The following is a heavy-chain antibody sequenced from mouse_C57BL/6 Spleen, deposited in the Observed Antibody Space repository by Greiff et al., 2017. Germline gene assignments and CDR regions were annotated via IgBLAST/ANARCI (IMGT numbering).Heavy chain of an antibody. D-gene: IGHD2-12*01. J-gene: IGHJ2*01. V-gene: IGHV1-81*01. CDR1: GYTFTSYG. CDR3: AIRRDYFDY. Sequence: QVQLQQSGAELARPGASVKLSCKASGYTFTSYGISWVKQRTGQGLEWIGEINPRSGYTYYNEKLKGNATLTADKSSSTAYMELRSLTSEDFAVYFCAIRRDYFDYWGQGTTVTVSS. CDR2: INPRSGYT.